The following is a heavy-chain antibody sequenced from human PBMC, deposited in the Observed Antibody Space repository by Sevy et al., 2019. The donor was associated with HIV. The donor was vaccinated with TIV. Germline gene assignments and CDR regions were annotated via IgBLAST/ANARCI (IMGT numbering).Heavy chain of an antibody. J-gene: IGHJ6*02. CDR2: ISSSSSYI. CDR1: GFTFSSYS. V-gene: IGHV3-21*01. Sequence: GGSLRLSCAASGFTFSSYSMNWVRQAPGKGLEWVSSISSSSSYIYYADSVKGRFTISRDNAKNSLYLQMNSLRAEDTAVYYCARHQGSVVVTAILGAGYYYYGMDVWGQGTTVTVSS. D-gene: IGHD2-21*02. CDR3: ARHQGSVVVTAILGAGYYYYGMDV.